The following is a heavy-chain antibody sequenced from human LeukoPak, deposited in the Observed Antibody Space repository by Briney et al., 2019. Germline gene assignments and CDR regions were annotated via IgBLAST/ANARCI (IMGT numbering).Heavy chain of an antibody. D-gene: IGHD3-10*01. CDR1: GYSISSGYY. CDR3: ARAFREYSGSYYYFDY. Sequence: PSETLSLTCTVSGYSISSGYYWGWIRQPPGKGLEWIGSIYHSGSTYYNPSLKSRVTISVDTSKNQFSLKLSSVTAADTAVYYCARAFREYSGSYYYFDYWGQGTLVTVSS. V-gene: IGHV4-38-2*02. CDR2: IYHSGST. J-gene: IGHJ4*02.